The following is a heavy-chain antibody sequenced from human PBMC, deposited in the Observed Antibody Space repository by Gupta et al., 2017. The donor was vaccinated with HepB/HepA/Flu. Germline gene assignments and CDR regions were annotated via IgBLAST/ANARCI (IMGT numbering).Heavy chain of an antibody. V-gene: IGHV4-39*01. J-gene: IGHJ4*02. Sequence: QLQLQESGPGLVKPSETLSLTCTVSGGSISSSSYYWGWIRQPPGKGLEWIGSIYYSGSTYYNPSLKSRVTISVDTSKNQFSLKLSSVTAADTAVYYCARHRLSKRGALENFDYWGQGTLVTVSS. CDR1: GGSISSSSYY. CDR2: IYYSGST. CDR3: ARHRLSKRGALENFDY. D-gene: IGHD3-10*01.